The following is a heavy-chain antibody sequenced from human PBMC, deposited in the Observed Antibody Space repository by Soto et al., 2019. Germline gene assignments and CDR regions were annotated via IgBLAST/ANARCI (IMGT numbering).Heavy chain of an antibody. V-gene: IGHV3-21*01. J-gene: IGHJ4*02. CDR3: ARVGAYFGEFDYFDY. CDR1: GFTFSSYS. Sequence: EVQLLESGGGLVQPGGSLRLSCAASGFTFSSYSMNWVRQAPGKGLEWVSSISRNSDYTYYSDSVKGRFIISRDNARTSVYLHMNSLRGEDTAVYFCARVGAYFGEFDYFDYWGRGALVTVSS. D-gene: IGHD3-10*01. CDR2: ISRNSDYT.